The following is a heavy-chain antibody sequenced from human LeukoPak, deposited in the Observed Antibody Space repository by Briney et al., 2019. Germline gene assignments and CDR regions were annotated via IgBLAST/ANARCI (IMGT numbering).Heavy chain of an antibody. V-gene: IGHV3-23*01. D-gene: IGHD4-17*01. Sequence: GGSLRLSCVASGFTFSSYAMTWVRQAPGKGLEWVSGISGSGGSTYYADSVKGRFTMSRENSKNTLSLQMDSLRGEDTAVYYCAKEMTTVTAGGMYYYYYSMDVWGQGTTVTVSS. CDR1: GFTFSSYA. CDR3: AKEMTTVTAGGMYYYYYSMDV. CDR2: ISGSGGST. J-gene: IGHJ6*02.